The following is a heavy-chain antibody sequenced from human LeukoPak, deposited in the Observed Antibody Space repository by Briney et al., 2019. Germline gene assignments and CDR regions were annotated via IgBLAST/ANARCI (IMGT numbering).Heavy chain of an antibody. CDR1: GFTFSDYY. D-gene: IGHD6-13*01. V-gene: IGHV3-11*01. CDR2: ISSSGSAI. J-gene: IGHJ4*02. Sequence: GGSLRLSCAASGFTFSDYYMGWIRQAPGKGLEWVSYISSSGSAIYYADSVKGRFTISRDNAKNSLYLQMNSLRAEDTAVYYCASFPGAAAATFDYWGQGTLVTVSS. CDR3: ASFPGAAAATFDY.